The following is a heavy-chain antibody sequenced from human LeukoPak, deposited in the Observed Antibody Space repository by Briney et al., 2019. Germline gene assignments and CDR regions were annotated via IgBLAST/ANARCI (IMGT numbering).Heavy chain of an antibody. J-gene: IGHJ4*02. CDR2: ISYDGSNK. CDR1: GFTFSSYA. V-gene: IGHV3-30-3*01. CDR3: ARDPTTYCGGDCYWDNDY. D-gene: IGHD2-21*02. Sequence: GGSLRLSCAASGFTFSSYAMHWVRQAPGKGLEWVAVISYDGSNKYYADSVKGRFTISRDNSKNTLYLQMNSLRAEDTAVYYCARDPTTYCGGDCYWDNDYWGQGTLVTVSS.